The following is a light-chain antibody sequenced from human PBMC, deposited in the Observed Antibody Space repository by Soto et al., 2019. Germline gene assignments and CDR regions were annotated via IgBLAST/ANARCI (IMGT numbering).Light chain of an antibody. CDR1: QSVSSN. CDR2: GAS. CDR3: QQYNNWPFT. V-gene: IGKV3-15*01. Sequence: ELVMTQSPATLSVSPGERATLSCRASQSVSSNLAWYQQKPGQAPRLLIYGASTWATGIPARFSGSGSGTEFTLTISSLQSEDFAVYYCQQYNNWPFTFGPGTKVDIK. J-gene: IGKJ3*01.